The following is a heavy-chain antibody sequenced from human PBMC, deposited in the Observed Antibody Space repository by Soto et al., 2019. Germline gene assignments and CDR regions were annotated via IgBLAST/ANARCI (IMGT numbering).Heavy chain of an antibody. CDR1: GGTFSSYA. J-gene: IGHJ1*01. Sequence: QVQLVQSGAEVKKPGSSVKVSCKASGGTFSSYAISWVRQAPGQGLEWMGGIIPIFGTANYAQKFQGRVTITADESTSTAYMELSSLRSEDTAVYYCARVIGWDGYNFVGYFQHWGQGTLVTVSS. CDR2: IIPIFGTA. V-gene: IGHV1-69*12. CDR3: ARVIGWDGYNFVGYFQH. D-gene: IGHD5-12*01.